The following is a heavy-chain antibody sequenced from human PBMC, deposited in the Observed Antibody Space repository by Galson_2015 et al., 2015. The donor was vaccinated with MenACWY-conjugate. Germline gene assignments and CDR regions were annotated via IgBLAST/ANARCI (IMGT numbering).Heavy chain of an antibody. CDR2: IIPIFGTT. D-gene: IGHD1-1*01. V-gene: IGHV1-69*13. CDR3: ARPTTAPVTYYYYMDV. Sequence: SVKVSCKASGGSFKTYGVSWVRQAPGQGLEWMGGIIPIFGTTNYAQNFQGRVTITADESTTTAYMELSSLRSDDTAVYYCARPTTAPVTYYYYMDVWGEGTTVTVSS. J-gene: IGHJ6*03. CDR1: GGSFKTYG.